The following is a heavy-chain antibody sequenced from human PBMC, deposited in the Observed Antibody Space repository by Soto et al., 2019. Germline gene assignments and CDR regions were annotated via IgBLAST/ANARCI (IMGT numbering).Heavy chain of an antibody. J-gene: IGHJ5*02. D-gene: IGHD6-6*01. CDR3: ASGVLSSGWFDP. CDR1: GGSISSSNW. V-gene: IGHV4-4*02. CDR2: IYHSGST. Sequence: LSLTCAVSGGSISSSNWWGWVRQPPGKGLEWIGEIYHSGSTNYNPSLKSRVTISVDKSKNQFSLRLSSVTAADTAVYYCASGVLSSGWFDPWGQGTLVTVSS.